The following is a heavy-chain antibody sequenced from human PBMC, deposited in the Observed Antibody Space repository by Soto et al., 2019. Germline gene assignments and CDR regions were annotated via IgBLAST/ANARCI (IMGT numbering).Heavy chain of an antibody. V-gene: IGHV1-18*01. J-gene: IGHJ6*02. CDR1: GYTFANYG. CDR2: INVYNANT. D-gene: IGHD3-16*01. Sequence: ASVKVSCKASGYTFANYGISWVRQAPGQGLEWMGWINVYNANTNYAQKFQGRVTTTTDTSTSTAYMELRSLRSEDTAVYYCAREGVRGMDVWGQGTTVTVSS. CDR3: AREGVRGMDV.